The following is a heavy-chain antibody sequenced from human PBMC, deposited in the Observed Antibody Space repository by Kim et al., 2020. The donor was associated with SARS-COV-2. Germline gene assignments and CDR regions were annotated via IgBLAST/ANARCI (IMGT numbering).Heavy chain of an antibody. Sequence: YADSVKGRFTISRDNSKNTLYLQMNSLRAEDTAVYYCANRIVGAIIQGYWGQGTLVTVSS. D-gene: IGHD1-26*01. V-gene: IGHV3-23*01. J-gene: IGHJ4*02. CDR3: ANRIVGAIIQGY.